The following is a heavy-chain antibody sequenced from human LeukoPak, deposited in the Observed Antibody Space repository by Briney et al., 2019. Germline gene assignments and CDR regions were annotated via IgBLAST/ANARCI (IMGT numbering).Heavy chain of an antibody. V-gene: IGHV1-46*01. CDR3: ARGGPPAIAVADSRICDY. CDR1: GYTLTSYY. D-gene: IGHD6-19*01. J-gene: IGHJ4*02. Sequence: ASVKVSCKASGYTLTSYYMHWLRQAPGQGLEWMGIINPSVGSTDYAQKFQGRVTLTRDTSTGTVYMELSYLRSEDTAVYYCARGGPPAIAVADSRICDYWGQGTLVTVSS. CDR2: INPSVGST.